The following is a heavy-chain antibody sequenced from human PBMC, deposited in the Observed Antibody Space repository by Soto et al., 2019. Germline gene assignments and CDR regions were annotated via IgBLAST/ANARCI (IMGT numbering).Heavy chain of an antibody. Sequence: ASVKVSCKASGYTFTSYGISWVRQAPGQGLEWMGWISAYNGNTNYAQKLQGRVTMTTDTSTSTACMELRSLRSDDTAVYYCARVVDCSSTSCYIAAADWGQGTLVTVSS. CDR1: GYTFTSYG. V-gene: IGHV1-18*01. CDR2: ISAYNGNT. CDR3: ARVVDCSSTSCYIAAAD. D-gene: IGHD2-2*02. J-gene: IGHJ4*02.